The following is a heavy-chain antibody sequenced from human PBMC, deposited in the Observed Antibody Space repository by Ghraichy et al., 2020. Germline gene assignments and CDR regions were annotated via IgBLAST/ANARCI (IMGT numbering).Heavy chain of an antibody. Sequence: SVKVSCKASGGTFSSYAISWVRQAPGQGLEWMGGIIPIFGTANYAQKFQGRVTITADESTSTAYMELSSLRSEDTAVYYCASHLGYCSGGSCYVYYYYMDVWGKGTTVTVSS. D-gene: IGHD2-15*01. CDR3: ASHLGYCSGGSCYVYYYYMDV. V-gene: IGHV1-69*13. CDR1: GGTFSSYA. CDR2: IIPIFGTA. J-gene: IGHJ6*03.